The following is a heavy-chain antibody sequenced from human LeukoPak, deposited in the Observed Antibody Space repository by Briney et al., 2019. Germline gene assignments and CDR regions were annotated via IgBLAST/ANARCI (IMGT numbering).Heavy chain of an antibody. J-gene: IGHJ4*02. CDR1: GGSISSSSYY. D-gene: IGHD3-3*01. V-gene: IGHV4-39*01. CDR3: AITYYDFWSGPAAFGY. CDR2: IYYSGST. Sequence: SETLSLTCTVSGGSISSSSYYWGWIRQPPGKGLEWIGSIYYSGSTYYNPSLKSRVTISVDTSKNQFSLKLSSVTAAVTAVYYCAITYYDFWSGPAAFGYWGQGTLVTVSS.